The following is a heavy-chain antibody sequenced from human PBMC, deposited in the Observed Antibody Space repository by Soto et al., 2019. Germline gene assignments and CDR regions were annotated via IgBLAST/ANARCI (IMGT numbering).Heavy chain of an antibody. J-gene: IGHJ5*02. CDR3: ARGQRFSDWFDP. V-gene: IGHV4-4*07. CDR1: GGSMSSYY. D-gene: IGHD3-3*01. CDR2: VYSSGGT. Sequence: SETLSLTCTVSGGSMSSYYWTWIRQPAGKGLEWIGRVYSSGGTHYSPSLKSRVIISLDTSKNQFSLRLLSVTDADTAVYFCARGQRFSDWFDPWGQETLVTSPQ.